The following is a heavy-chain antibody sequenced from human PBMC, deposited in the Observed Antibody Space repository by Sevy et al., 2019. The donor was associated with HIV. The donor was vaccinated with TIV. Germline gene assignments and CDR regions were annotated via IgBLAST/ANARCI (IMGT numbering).Heavy chain of an antibody. D-gene: IGHD3-22*01. CDR2: ISYDGSNK. CDR1: GFTFSSYG. V-gene: IGHV3-30*18. CDR3: AKARSYYYDRSGYDY. J-gene: IGHJ4*02. Sequence: GGSLRLSCAASGFTFSSYGMHWVRQAPGKGLEWVAVISYDGSNKYYADSVKGRFTISRDNSKNTLYLQMNSLRAEDTAVYYCAKARSYYYDRSGYDYWGQGTLVTVSS.